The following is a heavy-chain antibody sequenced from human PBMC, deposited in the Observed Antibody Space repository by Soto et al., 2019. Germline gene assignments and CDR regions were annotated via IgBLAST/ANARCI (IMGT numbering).Heavy chain of an antibody. Sequence: EVPLLESGGGLVQPGGSLRLSCAASGFTFSSYAMSWVRQAPGKGLEWVSAISGSGGSTYYADSVKGRFTISRDNSKNTLYLQRNSLRAEDTAVYYCAEGGITICGVVKLESWGQGTLVTVSS. J-gene: IGHJ4*02. CDR3: AEGGITICGVVKLES. D-gene: IGHD3-3*01. V-gene: IGHV3-23*01. CDR2: ISGSGGST. CDR1: GFTFSSYA.